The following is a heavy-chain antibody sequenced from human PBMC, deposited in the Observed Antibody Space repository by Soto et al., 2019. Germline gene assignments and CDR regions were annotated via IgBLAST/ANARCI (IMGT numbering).Heavy chain of an antibody. CDR3: ARDLRRGDY. CDR1: GFTFSSYS. J-gene: IGHJ4*02. D-gene: IGHD3-10*01. CDR2: ISYDGSNK. V-gene: IGHV3-30-3*01. Sequence: GGSLRLSCAASGFTFSSYSMHWVRQAPDKGLEWVAVISYDGSNKYYADSVKGRFTISRDNSKNTLYLQMNSLRAEDTAVYYCARDLRRGDYWGQGTLVTVSS.